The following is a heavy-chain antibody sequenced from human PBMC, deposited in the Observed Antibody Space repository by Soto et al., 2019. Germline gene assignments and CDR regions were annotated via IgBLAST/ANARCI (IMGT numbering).Heavy chain of an antibody. Sequence: GASVKVSCKASGYTFTSYAMHWVRQAPGQRLEWMGWINAGNGNTKYSQKFQGRVTITRDTSASTAYMELSSLRSEDTAVYYCARDTYCYDSSGYYVYFDYWGQGTLVTVSS. V-gene: IGHV1-3*01. CDR3: ARDTYCYDSSGYYVYFDY. CDR1: GYTFTSYA. J-gene: IGHJ4*02. D-gene: IGHD3-22*01. CDR2: INAGNGNT.